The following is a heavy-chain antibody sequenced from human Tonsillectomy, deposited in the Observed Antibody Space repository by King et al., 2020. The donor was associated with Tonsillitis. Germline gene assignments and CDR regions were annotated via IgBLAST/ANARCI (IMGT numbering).Heavy chain of an antibody. CDR3: ASWSTGPFQYYYGMDV. J-gene: IGHJ6*02. D-gene: IGHD1-1*01. V-gene: IGHV1-69*12. Sequence: QLVQSGAEVKKPGSSVKVSCKASGGTFSSYAISWVRQAPGQGLEWMGGIIPVLDTANYAQKFQGRVTITADESTSTADMELSSLRSEDTAVYYCASWSTGPFQYYYGMDVWGQGTTVTVSS. CDR1: GGTFSSYA. CDR2: IIPVLDTA.